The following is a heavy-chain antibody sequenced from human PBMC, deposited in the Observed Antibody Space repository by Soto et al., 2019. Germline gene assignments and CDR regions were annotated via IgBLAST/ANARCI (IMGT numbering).Heavy chain of an antibody. CDR1: GFTFTTCW. CDR2: INKDGSEK. V-gene: IGHV3-7*03. D-gene: IGHD3-22*01. Sequence: GGSLRLSCAASGFTFTTCWMTWVRQAPGKGLEWVANINKDGSEKFYVESVKGRFTISRDNAKNSLFLQMNRLRAEDTAVYYCATRPCEVNYYGVFDYWGQVALVTFSS. J-gene: IGHJ4*02. CDR3: ATRPCEVNYYGVFDY.